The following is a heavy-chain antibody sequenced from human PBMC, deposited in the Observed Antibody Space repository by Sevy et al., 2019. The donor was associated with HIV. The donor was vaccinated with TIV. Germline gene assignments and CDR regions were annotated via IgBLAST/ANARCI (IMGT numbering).Heavy chain of an antibody. CDR2: IYHSGST. Sequence: SETLSLTCTVSGGSISSGGHYWSWIRQHPGKGLEWIGYIYHSGSTYYNPSLKSRVTISVDTSKNQFSLKLSSVTAADTAVYYCAREVPYCSGGSCYSDYIDYWGQGTLVTVSS. D-gene: IGHD2-15*01. J-gene: IGHJ4*02. CDR3: AREVPYCSGGSCYSDYIDY. CDR1: GGSISSGGHY. V-gene: IGHV4-31*03.